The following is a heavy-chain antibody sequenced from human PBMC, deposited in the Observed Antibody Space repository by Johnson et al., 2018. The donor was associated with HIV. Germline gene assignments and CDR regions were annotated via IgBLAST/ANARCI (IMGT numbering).Heavy chain of an antibody. CDR3: AKSTQANIFRESGPYGAFDV. Sequence: VQLVESGGGVVQPGRSLRLSCAASGFTFSNYGMAWVRQAPGKGLEWVTVISFARVKKYYADSVKGRFTISRDISKNTLYVQMNSLRGEDTAVYYCAKSTQANIFRESGPYGAFDVWGQGTMVTVSS. CDR2: ISFARVKK. V-gene: IGHV3-30*18. CDR1: GFTFSNYG. J-gene: IGHJ3*01. D-gene: IGHD3-10*01.